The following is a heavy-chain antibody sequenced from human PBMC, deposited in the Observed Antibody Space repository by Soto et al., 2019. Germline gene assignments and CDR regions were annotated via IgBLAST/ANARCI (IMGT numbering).Heavy chain of an antibody. D-gene: IGHD3-10*01. V-gene: IGHV3-30*18. CDR2: ISYDGSNK. J-gene: IGHJ3*02. CDR3: AKGTPLLWFGESARDAFDI. Sequence: QVQLVESGGGVVQPGRSLRLSCAASGFTFSSYGMHWVRQAPGKGLEWVAVISYDGSNKYYADSVKGRFTISRDNSKNTLYLQMHSLRAEDTAVYYCAKGTPLLWFGESARDAFDIWGQGTMVTVSS. CDR1: GFTFSSYG.